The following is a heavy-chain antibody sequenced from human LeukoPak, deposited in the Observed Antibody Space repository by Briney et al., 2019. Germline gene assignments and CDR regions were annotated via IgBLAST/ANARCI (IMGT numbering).Heavy chain of an antibody. Sequence: GASVKVSCKASGGTFSSYAISWVRQAPGQGLEWMGWINPNSGGTNYAQKFQGRVTMTRDTSISTAYMELSRLRSDDTAVYYCAREGTTRIAAAGSWGYYYYYYMDVWGKGTTVTVSS. D-gene: IGHD6-13*01. CDR1: GGTFSSYA. CDR3: AREGTTRIAAAGSWGYYYYYYMDV. CDR2: INPNSGGT. J-gene: IGHJ6*03. V-gene: IGHV1-2*02.